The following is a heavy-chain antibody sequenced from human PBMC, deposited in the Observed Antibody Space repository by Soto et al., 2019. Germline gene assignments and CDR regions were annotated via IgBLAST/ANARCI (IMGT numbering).Heavy chain of an antibody. CDR1: GGSISSGGYS. CDR3: ARGLPYESGPESNWFDP. J-gene: IGHJ5*02. Sequence: PSETLSLTCAVSGGSISSGGYSWSWIRQPPGKGLEWIGYIYHSGSTYYNPSLKSRVAISVDRSKNQFSLKLSSVTAADTAVYYCARGLPYESGPESNWFDPWGQGTLVTVSS. CDR2: IYHSGST. V-gene: IGHV4-30-2*01. D-gene: IGHD3-10*01.